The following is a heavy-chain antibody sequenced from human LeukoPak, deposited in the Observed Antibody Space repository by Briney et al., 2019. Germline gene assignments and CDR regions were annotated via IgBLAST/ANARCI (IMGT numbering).Heavy chain of an antibody. CDR2: IHYSGST. D-gene: IGHD3-10*01. J-gene: IGHJ2*01. V-gene: IGHV4-39*07. CDR3: ARDGTLVRGAMWYFDL. Sequence: SETPSLTCTVSGDSISGSSYYWTWIRQAPGKGLEWIANIHYSGSTYYNPSLKSRVTISVYTSRNRFSLKLTSVTAADTAVYYCARDGTLVRGAMWYFDLWGRGTLVTVSS. CDR1: GDSISGSSYY.